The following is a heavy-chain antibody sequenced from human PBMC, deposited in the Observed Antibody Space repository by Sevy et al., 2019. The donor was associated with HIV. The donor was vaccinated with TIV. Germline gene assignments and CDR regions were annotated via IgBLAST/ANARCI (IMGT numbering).Heavy chain of an antibody. CDR2: IKQEGSEK. V-gene: IGHV3-7*01. J-gene: IGHJ1*01. D-gene: IGHD6-25*01. Sequence: GGSLRLSCSASGFTFSSYWMSWVRQAPGKGLEWVANIKQEGSEKYYVDSVKGGFTIFRDNAKNSLFLQMSSLRAEDTAVYYCAREPPYSAATPYFQHWGQGTLVTVSS. CDR3: AREPPYSAATPYFQH. CDR1: GFTFSSYW.